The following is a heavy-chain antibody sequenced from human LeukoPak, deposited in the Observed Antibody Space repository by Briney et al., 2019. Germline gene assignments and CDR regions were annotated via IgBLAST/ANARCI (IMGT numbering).Heavy chain of an antibody. Sequence: GASVKVSCKASGYTFNGYYMHWVRQAPGQGLEWMGWINPNSGGTNYAQKFQGRVTMTRDTSISTAYMELSRLRSDDTAVYYCARVVESKRELKPYYFDYWGQGTLVTVSS. J-gene: IGHJ4*02. CDR1: GYTFNGYY. D-gene: IGHD1-26*01. CDR3: ARVVESKRELKPYYFDY. CDR2: INPNSGGT. V-gene: IGHV1-2*02.